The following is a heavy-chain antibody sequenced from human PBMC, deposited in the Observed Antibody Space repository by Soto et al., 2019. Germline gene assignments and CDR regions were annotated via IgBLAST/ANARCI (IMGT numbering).Heavy chain of an antibody. CDR1: GGSINNNHYY. Sequence: PSETLSLTCTVSGGSINNNHYYWGWVRQPPGKGLEWIGSISYSGTTYFNPSLKSRVVKSVDTSKNQFSLKLSSVTAADTAVYFCARLGYFYERGGAYYFDYWGQGTLVTVSS. J-gene: IGHJ4*02. CDR3: ARLGYFYERGGAYYFDY. D-gene: IGHD3-22*01. V-gene: IGHV4-39*01. CDR2: ISYSGTT.